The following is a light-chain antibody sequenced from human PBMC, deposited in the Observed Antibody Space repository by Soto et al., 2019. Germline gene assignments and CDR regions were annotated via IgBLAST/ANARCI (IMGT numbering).Light chain of an antibody. J-gene: IGKJ1*01. CDR1: QSVSDY. CDR2: TAS. V-gene: IGKV3-15*01. CDR3: LQYSNWPRT. Sequence: EIVMTQSPATLSVSPGERATLSCRASQSVSDYLAWYQQTPGQPPRLLIYTASTRATGIPARFSGSGSGTEFTLTISSLQSEDFAVYYCLQYSNWPRTFGQGTRVEIK.